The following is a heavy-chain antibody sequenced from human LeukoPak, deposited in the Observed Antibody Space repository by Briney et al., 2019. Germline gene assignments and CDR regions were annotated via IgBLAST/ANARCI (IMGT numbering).Heavy chain of an antibody. J-gene: IGHJ4*02. CDR2: IYSGGGT. D-gene: IGHD5-18*01. CDR1: GFTVSDNY. CDR3: AKGGGYSYGYYY. Sequence: GGSLRLSCAASGFTVSDNYMGWARQAPGRGLEWVSLIYSGGGTSYADSVKGRFTISRDNSKNTLYLQMNSLRAEDTALYYCAKGGGYSYGYYYWGQGTLVTVSS. V-gene: IGHV3-66*01.